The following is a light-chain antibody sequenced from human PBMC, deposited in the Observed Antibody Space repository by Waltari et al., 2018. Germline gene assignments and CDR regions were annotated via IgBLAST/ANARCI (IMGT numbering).Light chain of an antibody. CDR2: GAS. CDR3: QQYGTAPWT. Sequence: EIVLTQSPGTLSLSPGDRATLSCRASQSVNSNYLAWHQQKPAQAPRLLLYGASNRPTGIPDRFSGSGSGTDFTLTIDSLEPEDFAVYYCQQYGTAPWTFGQGTKVEIK. CDR1: QSVNSNY. V-gene: IGKV3-20*01. J-gene: IGKJ1*01.